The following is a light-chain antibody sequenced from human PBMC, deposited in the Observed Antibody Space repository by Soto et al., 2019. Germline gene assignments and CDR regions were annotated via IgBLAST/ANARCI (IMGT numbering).Light chain of an antibody. V-gene: IGKV1-5*03. Sequence: DVQMTPTPSSFSASVVDRVILTCRASQSIGNWLAWYQQTPGKAPKLLIYKASSLESGVPTRFSGSGSGTDFTLTISSLQPEDFATFHCQQYSTFPRTFGQGTKVDIK. J-gene: IGKJ1*01. CDR2: KAS. CDR1: QSIGNW. CDR3: QQYSTFPRT.